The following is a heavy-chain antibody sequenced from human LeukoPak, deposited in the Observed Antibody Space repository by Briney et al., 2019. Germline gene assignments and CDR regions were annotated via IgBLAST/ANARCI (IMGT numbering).Heavy chain of an antibody. Sequence: GGSLRLSCAASGFTVSSNYMSWVRQAPGKGLEWVSVIYSGGSTYYADSVKGRFTISRDNSKNTLYLQMNSLRAEDTAVYYCARERRPYYDILTLVYYHYGMDVWGQGTTVTVSS. CDR2: IYSGGST. V-gene: IGHV3-66*01. CDR3: ARERRPYYDILTLVYYHYGMDV. D-gene: IGHD3-9*01. CDR1: GFTVSSNY. J-gene: IGHJ6*02.